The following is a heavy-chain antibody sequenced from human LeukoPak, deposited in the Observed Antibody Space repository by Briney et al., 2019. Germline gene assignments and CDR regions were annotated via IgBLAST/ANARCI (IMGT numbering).Heavy chain of an antibody. Sequence: GGSLRLSCAASGFTFSNYWMNWFRQAPGKGLEWVANIKQDGSEKYYVDSVKGRFTISRDNAKNSLYLQMNSLRAEDTAVYYCARGSSGYNPDFDYWGQGTLATVSS. CDR1: GFTFSNYW. D-gene: IGHD3-22*01. CDR3: ARGSSGYNPDFDY. CDR2: IKQDGSEK. J-gene: IGHJ4*02. V-gene: IGHV3-7*01.